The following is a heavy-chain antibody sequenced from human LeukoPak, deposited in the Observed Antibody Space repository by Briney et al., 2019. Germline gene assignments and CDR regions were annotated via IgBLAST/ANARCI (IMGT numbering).Heavy chain of an antibody. D-gene: IGHD2-15*01. CDR2: IYYNEDT. Sequence: PSETLSLTCTVSGVSIYTSTFYWGWIRQPPGKGLEFIGSIYYNEDTFHNPSLKSRLTISVDTSTNQFSLRLSSVTAADTAVYYCARQLAAGNAGFDVWGQGAMVTVSS. CDR3: ARQLAAGNAGFDV. J-gene: IGHJ3*01. CDR1: GVSIYTSTFY. V-gene: IGHV4-39*01.